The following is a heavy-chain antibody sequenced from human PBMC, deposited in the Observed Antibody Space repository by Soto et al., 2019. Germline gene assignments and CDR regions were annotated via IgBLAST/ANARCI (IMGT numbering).Heavy chain of an antibody. CDR3: ARDKITGLFDY. CDR1: GGSFSGYD. J-gene: IGHJ4*02. Sequence: QVQLQQWGAGLLKPSETLSLTCAVYGGSFSGYDWTWIRQPPGTGLEWIGEINHSGSTNYNPSLESRVTISVDTSKKQFSLKLTSVTAADTAVYYCARDKITGLFDYWGQGTLVTVSS. CDR2: INHSGST. D-gene: IGHD2-8*02. V-gene: IGHV4-34*01.